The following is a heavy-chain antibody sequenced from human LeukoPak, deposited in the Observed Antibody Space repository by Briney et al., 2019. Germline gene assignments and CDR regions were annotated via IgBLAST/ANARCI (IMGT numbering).Heavy chain of an antibody. Sequence: SETLSLTCTVSGGTISSYYWSWIRQPPGKGLEWIGYIYYSGSTNYNPSLKSRVTISVDTPKNQFSLKLSSVTAADTAVYYCARLDNSYYYYGMDVWGQGTTVTVSS. D-gene: IGHD1-20*01. CDR3: ARLDNSYYYYGMDV. CDR1: GGTISSYY. V-gene: IGHV4-59*08. J-gene: IGHJ6*02. CDR2: IYYSGST.